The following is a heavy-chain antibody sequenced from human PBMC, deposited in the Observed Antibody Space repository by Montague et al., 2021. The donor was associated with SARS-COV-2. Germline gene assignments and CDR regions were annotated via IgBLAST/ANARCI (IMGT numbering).Heavy chain of an antibody. Sequence: SLRLSCAASGFTFSSYHMNWVRQAPGKGLEWVSSISRYSDNIYSADSLKGRFIISRDNAKNSLYLQMNSLRAEDTAFYYCARASGIVATVLDYWGQGTLVTVSS. V-gene: IGHV3-21*01. CDR2: ISRYSDNI. CDR3: ARASGIVATVLDY. CDR1: GFTFSSYH. J-gene: IGHJ4*02. D-gene: IGHD5-12*01.